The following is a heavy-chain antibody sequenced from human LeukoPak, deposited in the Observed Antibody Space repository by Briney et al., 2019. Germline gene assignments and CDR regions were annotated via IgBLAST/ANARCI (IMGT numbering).Heavy chain of an antibody. Sequence: PSEALALTCTVSGGSNNSYYWSWIRQPPGKGLEWIGYTHPSGNTNYSPSLKSRVTISIDMSRNQFSLKLSSVTAADTAVYYCARKAPKKGWFDPWGQGTLVTVSS. CDR2: THPSGNT. J-gene: IGHJ5*02. CDR3: ARKAPKKGWFDP. V-gene: IGHV4-4*09. CDR1: GGSNNSYY.